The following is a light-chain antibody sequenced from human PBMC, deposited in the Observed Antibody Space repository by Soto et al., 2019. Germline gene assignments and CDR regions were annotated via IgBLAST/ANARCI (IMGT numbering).Light chain of an antibody. CDR1: RSNIGSNT. CDR2: TNN. J-gene: IGLJ2*01. V-gene: IGLV1-44*01. Sequence: QSVLTQPPSASGTPGQGVTISCSGSRSNIGSNTVNWYQQLPGTAPKLLIYTNNQRPSGVPDRFSGSKSGTSASLAISGLQSEDEADYYCAAWDDSLNGVVFGGWTKLTVL. CDR3: AAWDDSLNGVV.